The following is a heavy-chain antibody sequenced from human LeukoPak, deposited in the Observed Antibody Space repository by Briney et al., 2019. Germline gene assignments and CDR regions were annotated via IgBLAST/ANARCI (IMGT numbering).Heavy chain of an antibody. V-gene: IGHV3-13*01. CDR1: GFTFSSYD. CDR2: IGTAGDT. Sequence: GGSLRLSCAASGFTFSSYDMHWVRQATGKGLEWVSAIGTAGDTYYPGSVKGRFTISRENAKNSLYLQMNSLRAEDTAVYYCARSAQSFWSGSRGYYNWFDPWGQGTLVTVSS. J-gene: IGHJ5*02. D-gene: IGHD3-3*01. CDR3: ARSAQSFWSGSRGYYNWFDP.